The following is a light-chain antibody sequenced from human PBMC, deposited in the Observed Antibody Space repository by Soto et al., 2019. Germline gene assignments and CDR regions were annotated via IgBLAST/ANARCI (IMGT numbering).Light chain of an antibody. Sequence: AIQMTQSPSSLSASAGDSVTISCRASQAISSAFAWYQQKPGKPPKLLIYDVSTLEGGVTSRFSGSGSGTDFTLSISSLQPEDFATYYCQQFQNYPLAFGGGTNVE. CDR3: QQFQNYPLA. CDR1: QAISSA. V-gene: IGKV1D-13*01. J-gene: IGKJ4*01. CDR2: DVS.